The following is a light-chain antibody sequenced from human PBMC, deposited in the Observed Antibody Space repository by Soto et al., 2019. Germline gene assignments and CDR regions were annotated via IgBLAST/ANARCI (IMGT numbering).Light chain of an antibody. Sequence: DIQMTQSPTSLAASVGDRVTISCQASQDLTNFLNWYQQKPGEAPRLLIYDTTTLEEGVPSRFSGGGSGTDFTFAINGLQPEGAAIYSCQQYVDLPYTFGLGTKLEIK. CDR1: QDLTNF. J-gene: IGKJ2*01. V-gene: IGKV1-33*01. CDR3: QQYVDLPYT. CDR2: DTT.